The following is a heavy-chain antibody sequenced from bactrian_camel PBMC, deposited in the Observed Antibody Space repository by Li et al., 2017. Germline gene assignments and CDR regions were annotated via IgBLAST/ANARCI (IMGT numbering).Heavy chain of an antibody. CDR3: GAEAHNYLGSNY. V-gene: IGHV3-2*01. J-gene: IGHJ4*01. CDR1: GFTFSNYN. D-gene: IGHD2*01. CDR2: IYSGSSST. Sequence: HVQLVESGGHSVQPGGSLRLSCTASGFTFSNYNMNWLRLAPAKGLEWVSSIYSGSSSTFYADSVKGRFTVSQGNAKKSLYLQLNSLKPEDTAMYYCGAEAHNYLGSNYWGQGTQVTVS.